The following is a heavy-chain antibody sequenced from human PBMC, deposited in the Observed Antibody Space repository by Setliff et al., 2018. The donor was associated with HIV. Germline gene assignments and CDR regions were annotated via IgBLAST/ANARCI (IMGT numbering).Heavy chain of an antibody. CDR3: ARDGNYYGSGKCFLCMDV. J-gene: IGHJ6*03. D-gene: IGHD3-10*01. V-gene: IGHV3-21*01. CDR1: GFIFKNTW. Sequence: GESLKISCSASGFIFKNTWMSWVRQAPGKGLEWVSSISSSSSYIYYADSVKGRFTISRDNAKNSLYLQMNSLRAEDTAVYYCARDGNYYGSGKCFLCMDVWGKGTTVTVSS. CDR2: ISSSSSYI.